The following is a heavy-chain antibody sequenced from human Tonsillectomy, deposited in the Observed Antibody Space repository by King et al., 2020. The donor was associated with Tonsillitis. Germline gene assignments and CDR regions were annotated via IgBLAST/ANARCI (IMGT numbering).Heavy chain of an antibody. J-gene: IGHJ6*02. V-gene: IGHV3-7*01. CDR1: GFTFSSYW. CDR2: IKQDGSDK. D-gene: IGHD2/OR15-2a*01. CDR3: TREPVLRNYYYYGMDV. Sequence: VQLVESGGGLVQPGGSLRLSCAASGFTFSSYWMSRVRQAPGKGLEWVANIKQDGSDKYYVDSVKGRFTISRDNAKNSLYLQMNSLRAEDTAVYYCTREPVLRNYYYYGMDVWGQGTAVTVSS.